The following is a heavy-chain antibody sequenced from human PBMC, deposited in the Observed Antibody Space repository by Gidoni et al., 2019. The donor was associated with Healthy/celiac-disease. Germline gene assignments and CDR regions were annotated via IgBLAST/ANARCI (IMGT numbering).Heavy chain of an antibody. Sequence: EVQLVESGGGLVKPGGSLRLSCAASGFTFRSYSMNWVRQAPGKGLEWVASISSSSSYTYYADSVKGRFTISRDNAKNSLYLQMNSLRAEDTAVYYCARDPPYYYDSSGLDYWGQGTLVTVSS. CDR3: ARDPPYYYDSSGLDY. V-gene: IGHV3-21*01. CDR1: GFTFRSYS. D-gene: IGHD3-22*01. J-gene: IGHJ4*02. CDR2: ISSSSSYT.